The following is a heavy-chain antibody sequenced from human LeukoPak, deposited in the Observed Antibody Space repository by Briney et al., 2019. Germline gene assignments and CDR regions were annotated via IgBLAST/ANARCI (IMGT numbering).Heavy chain of an antibody. Sequence: GGSLRLSCAASGFTFGSYWMSWVRKAPGKGLEWVANIKQDGSQRYYVDSVKGRFTISRDNAENSLYLQMISLRVEDTALYYCARDRTVTTFDSWGQGTLVTVSS. D-gene: IGHD4-17*01. CDR1: GFTFGSYW. CDR2: IKQDGSQR. J-gene: IGHJ4*02. V-gene: IGHV3-7*01. CDR3: ARDRTVTTFDS.